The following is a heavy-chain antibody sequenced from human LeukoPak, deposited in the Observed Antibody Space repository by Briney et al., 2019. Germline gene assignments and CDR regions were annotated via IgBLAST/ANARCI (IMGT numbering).Heavy chain of an antibody. CDR1: GYSISSGYY. D-gene: IGHD2-8*01. Sequence: PSETLSLTCAVSGYSISSGYYWGWIRQPPGKGLEWIGSIYHSGSTYYNPSLKSRVTISVDTSKNQFSLKLSSVTAADTAVYYCARIMVSFDYWGQGTLVTVPS. CDR2: IYHSGST. CDR3: ARIMVSFDY. J-gene: IGHJ4*02. V-gene: IGHV4-38-2*01.